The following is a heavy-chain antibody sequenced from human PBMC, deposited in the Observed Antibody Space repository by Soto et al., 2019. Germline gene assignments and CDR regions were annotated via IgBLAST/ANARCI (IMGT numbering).Heavy chain of an antibody. V-gene: IGHV4-4*02. CDR2: IYHSGST. CDR3: ARVDIVVVPAAIEYAFDI. CDR1: GGSISSSNW. D-gene: IGHD2-2*02. Sequence: SETLSLTCAVSGGSISSSNWWSWVRQPPGKGLEWIGEIYHSGSTNYNPSLKSRVTISVDTSKNQFSLKLSSVTAADTAVYYCARVDIVVVPAAIEYAFDIWGQGTMVTVSS. J-gene: IGHJ3*02.